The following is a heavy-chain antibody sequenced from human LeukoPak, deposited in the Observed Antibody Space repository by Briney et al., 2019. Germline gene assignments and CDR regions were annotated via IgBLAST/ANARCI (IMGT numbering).Heavy chain of an antibody. V-gene: IGHV1-2*02. J-gene: IGHJ6*02. CDR2: INPNSGGT. D-gene: IGHD3-3*01. CDR3: ARERADYDFWSGDLRPYGMDV. CDR1: GYTFTGYY. Sequence: ASVKVSCKASGYTFTGYYMHWVRQAPGQGLEWMGWINPNSGGTNYAQKFQGRVTMTRDTSISTAYMELSRLRSDDTAVYYCARERADYDFWSGDLRPYGMDVWGQGTTVTVSS.